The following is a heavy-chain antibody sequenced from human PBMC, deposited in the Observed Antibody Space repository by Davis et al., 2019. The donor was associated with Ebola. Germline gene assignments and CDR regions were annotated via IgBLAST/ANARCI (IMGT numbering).Heavy chain of an antibody. Sequence: SLKISCAASGYKFDDYPMHWVRQARGKGLEWVSGISWNSRRMDYADAVKGRLTISRDNCKNSLYLQMNSIRREDTALYYCTKMGGSCSGGECHTDSWGQGTLVTVSS. CDR1: GYKFDDYP. CDR2: ISWNSRRM. J-gene: IGHJ4*02. V-gene: IGHV3-9*01. CDR3: TKMGGSCSGGECHTDS. D-gene: IGHD2-8*02.